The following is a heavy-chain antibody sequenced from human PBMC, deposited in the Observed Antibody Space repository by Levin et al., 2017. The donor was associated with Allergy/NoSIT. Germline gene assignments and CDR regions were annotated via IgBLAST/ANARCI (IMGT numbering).Heavy chain of an antibody. CDR3: ARGWLVTGWFDP. Sequence: SQTLSLTCTVSGGSISSGGYYWSWIRQHPGKGLEWIGYIYYSGSTYYNPSLKSRVTISVDTSKNQFSLKLSSVTAADTAVYYCARGWLVTGWFDPWGQGTLVTVSS. CDR2: IYYSGST. D-gene: IGHD6-19*01. J-gene: IGHJ5*02. CDR1: GGSISSGGYY. V-gene: IGHV4-31*03.